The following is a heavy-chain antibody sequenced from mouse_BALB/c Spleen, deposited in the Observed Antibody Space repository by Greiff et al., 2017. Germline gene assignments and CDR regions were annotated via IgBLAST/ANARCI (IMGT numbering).Heavy chain of an antibody. CDR3: ARSAGANGYWYFDV. J-gene: IGHJ1*01. CDR2: IYPGDGST. CDR1: GYTFTSYD. Sequence: VQLQESGPELVKPGALVKISCKASGYTFTSYDINWVKQRPGQGLEWIGWIYPGDGSTKYNEKFKGKATLTTDKSSSTAYMQLSRLTSEDSAVYFCARSAGANGYWYFDVWGAGTTVTVSS. V-gene: IGHV1S56*01. D-gene: IGHD1-1*01.